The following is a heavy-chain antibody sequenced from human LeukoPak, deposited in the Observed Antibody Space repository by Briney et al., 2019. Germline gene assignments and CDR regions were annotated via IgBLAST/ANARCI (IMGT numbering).Heavy chain of an antibody. CDR1: GYTFTSYG. CDR3: ARDHNAERIPTYYYYGMDV. Sequence: ASVKVSCKASGYTFTSYGISWVRQAPGQGLEWMGWISAYNGNTNYAQKLQGRVTMTTYTSTSTAYMELRSLRSDDTAVYYCARDHNAERIPTYYYYGMDVWGQGTTVTVPS. D-gene: IGHD1-14*01. J-gene: IGHJ6*02. CDR2: ISAYNGNT. V-gene: IGHV1-18*01.